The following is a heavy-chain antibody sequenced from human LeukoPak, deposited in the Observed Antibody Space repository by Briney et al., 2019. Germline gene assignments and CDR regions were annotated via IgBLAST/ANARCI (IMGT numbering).Heavy chain of an antibody. Sequence: SETLSLTCAVSGGSISSSNWWSWVRQPPGKGLEWIGEIYHSGSTNYNPSLKSRVTISVDKSKNQFSLKLSSVTAADTAVYYCARVYTSSWGSTFDYWGQGTLVTVSS. CDR2: IYHSGST. V-gene: IGHV4-4*02. CDR1: GGSISSSNW. D-gene: IGHD6-13*01. J-gene: IGHJ4*02. CDR3: ARVYTSSWGSTFDY.